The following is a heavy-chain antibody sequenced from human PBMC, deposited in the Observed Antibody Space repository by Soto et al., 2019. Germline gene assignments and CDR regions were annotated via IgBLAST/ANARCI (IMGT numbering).Heavy chain of an antibody. CDR3: AREINYSRYPRVIDY. D-gene: IGHD1-7*01. J-gene: IGHJ4*02. CDR1: GFTFDNYY. Sequence: QVQLVESGGGLVKPGGSLRLSCAASGFTFDNYYMSWIRQAPGKGLEWVSYISSSDGTTYYADSLKGRFTISMDNAKSSLYLQMNSLRAEDTAVYYCAREINYSRYPRVIDYWGQGTLVTVSS. CDR2: ISSSDGTT. V-gene: IGHV3-11*04.